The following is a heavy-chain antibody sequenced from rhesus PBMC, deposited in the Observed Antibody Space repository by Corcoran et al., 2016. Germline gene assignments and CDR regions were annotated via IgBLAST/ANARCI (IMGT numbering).Heavy chain of an antibody. CDR2: IYWDNDK. CDR3: ARGVWGSSYLDY. D-gene: IGHD3-34*01. CDR1: GFSLTTSGMG. V-gene: IGHV2-174*01. J-gene: IGHJ4*01. Sequence: QVTLKESGPALVKPTQTLTLTCTFSGFSLTTSGMGVGWIRQPPGKALEWLALIYWDNDKRYSTSLKSRLTISKDTSKNQVVLTMTNMDPVDTATYYCARGVWGSSYLDYWGQGVLVTVSS.